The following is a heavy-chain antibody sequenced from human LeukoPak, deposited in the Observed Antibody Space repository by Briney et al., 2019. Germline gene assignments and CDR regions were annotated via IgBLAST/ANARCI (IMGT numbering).Heavy chain of an antibody. CDR2: INTDGSHT. D-gene: IGHD4-17*01. Sequence: GGSLRLSCAASGFSLSNYWMHWVRQAPGKGLVWLSRINTDGSHTIYADSVKGRLTISRDNAKNTLYLQMNSLRAEDTAVYYCARVRDDGDPNNGFDVWGQGTLVPVSS. V-gene: IGHV3-74*01. CDR3: ARVRDDGDPNNGFDV. J-gene: IGHJ3*01. CDR1: GFSLSNYW.